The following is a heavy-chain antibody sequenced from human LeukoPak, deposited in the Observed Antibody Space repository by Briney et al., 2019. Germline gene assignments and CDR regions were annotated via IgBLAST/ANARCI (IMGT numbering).Heavy chain of an antibody. CDR3: ARVMVGYSRTFDY. Sequence: PGGSLRLSCAASGFTVSSNYMSWVRQAPGKGLEWVSVIYSGGSTYYADSVKGRFTISRDNAKNSLYLQMNSLRAEDTAVYYCARVMVGYSRTFDYWGQGTLVTVSS. CDR2: IYSGGST. D-gene: IGHD6-13*01. V-gene: IGHV3-53*01. CDR1: GFTVSSNY. J-gene: IGHJ4*02.